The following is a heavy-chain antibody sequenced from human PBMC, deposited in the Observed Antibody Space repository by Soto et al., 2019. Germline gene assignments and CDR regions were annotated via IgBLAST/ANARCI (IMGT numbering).Heavy chain of an antibody. J-gene: IGHJ4*02. CDR1: GGSISGYY. D-gene: IGHD6-19*01. V-gene: IGHV4-59*12. Sequence: PSETLSLTCPVSGGSISGYYWSWIRQPPGKGLEWIGYIYYSGSTSYNPSLKSRVTISVDKSKNQFSLKLSSVTAADTAVYYCARVAVAGTRVDYWGQGTLVTVSS. CDR2: IYYSGST. CDR3: ARVAVAGTRVDY.